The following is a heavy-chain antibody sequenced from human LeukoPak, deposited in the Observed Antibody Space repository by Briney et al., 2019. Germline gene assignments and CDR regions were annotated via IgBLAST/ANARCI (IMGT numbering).Heavy chain of an antibody. V-gene: IGHV3-30-3*01. D-gene: IGHD5-24*01. CDR2: ISYGGSNK. J-gene: IGHJ4*02. CDR1: GFTFSSYA. CDR3: ARGDLPQYYFDY. Sequence: PGGSLRLSCAASGFTFSSYAMHWVRQAPGKGLEWVAVISYGGSNKYYADSVKGRFTISRDNSKNTLYLQMNSLRAEDTAVYYCARGDLPQYYFDYWGQGTLVTVSS.